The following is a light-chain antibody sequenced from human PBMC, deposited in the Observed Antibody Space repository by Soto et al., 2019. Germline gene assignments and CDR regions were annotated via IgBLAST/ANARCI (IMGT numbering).Light chain of an antibody. V-gene: IGKV1-17*01. CDR3: LQYNTYPPT. CDR2: AAS. J-gene: IGKJ1*01. Sequence: DIQMTQSPSSLSASVGDRVTITCQASQGIRSDLGWYQQKPGKAPKRLIYAASGLQSGVPSRFSGSGSGTEFTLTISSLQPEDFAAYYCLQYNTYPPTFGQGTKVDIK. CDR1: QGIRSD.